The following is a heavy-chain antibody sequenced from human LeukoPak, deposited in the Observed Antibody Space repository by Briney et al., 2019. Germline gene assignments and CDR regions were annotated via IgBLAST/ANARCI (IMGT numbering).Heavy chain of an antibody. Sequence: PGGSLRLSCAASGFTFSTYWMHWVRQGPGKGLVWVSRISTDGSSTSYADSVKGRFTISRDNARNTLYLQMNSLRAEDTAVYYCARDNGWHPPTSWGQGTLVTVSS. CDR3: ARDNGWHPPTS. CDR1: GFTFSTYW. D-gene: IGHD2-15*01. J-gene: IGHJ4*02. CDR2: ISTDGSST. V-gene: IGHV3-74*01.